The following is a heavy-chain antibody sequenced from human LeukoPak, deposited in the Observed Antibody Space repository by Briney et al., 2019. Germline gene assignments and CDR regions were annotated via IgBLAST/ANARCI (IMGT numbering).Heavy chain of an antibody. V-gene: IGHV4-59*08. Sequence: PSETLSLTCIVSGGSISSYYWSWIRQPPGKGLEWIGYIYYTGSTNYNPSLKSRVTISVDTSKNQLSLKLRSVTAADTAVYYCAQQDSGTYLNPLDIWGQGTVVTVSS. CDR2: IYYTGST. CDR1: GGSISSYY. CDR3: AQQDSGTYLNPLDI. D-gene: IGHD1-26*01. J-gene: IGHJ3*02.